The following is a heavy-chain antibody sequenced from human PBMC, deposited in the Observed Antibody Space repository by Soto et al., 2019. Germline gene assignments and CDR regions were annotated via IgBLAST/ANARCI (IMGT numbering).Heavy chain of an antibody. CDR1: GFHLSRYG. CDR3: ARDFHDFWSGYYEVSDYYYGMDV. V-gene: IGHV3-33*01. Sequence: GGSLSLSCAAAGFHLSRYGLHWVRQSPAKGLEGVAVIWYDGSNKYYADSVKGRFTISRDNSKNTLYLQMNSLRAEDTAVYYCARDFHDFWSGYYEVSDYYYGMDVWGQGTTVTVSS. CDR2: IWYDGSNK. D-gene: IGHD3-3*01. J-gene: IGHJ6*02.